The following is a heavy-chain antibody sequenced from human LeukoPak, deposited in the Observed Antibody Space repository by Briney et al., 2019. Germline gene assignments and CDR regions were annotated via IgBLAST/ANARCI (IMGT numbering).Heavy chain of an antibody. J-gene: IGHJ5*02. CDR3: ARPRNNYYGSGSYSGSNWFDP. D-gene: IGHD3-10*01. Sequence: SVKVSCKASGGTFSSYAISWVRQAPGQGLEWMGGIIPIFGTANYAQKFQGRVTITADESTSTAYMELSSLRSEDTAVYYCARPRNNYYGSGSYSGSNWFDPWAREPWSPSPQ. CDR2: IIPIFGTA. CDR1: GGTFSSYA. V-gene: IGHV1-69*01.